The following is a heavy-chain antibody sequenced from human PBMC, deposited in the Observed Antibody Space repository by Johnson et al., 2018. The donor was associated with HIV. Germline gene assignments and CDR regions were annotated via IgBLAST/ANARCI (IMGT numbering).Heavy chain of an antibody. Sequence: QVQLVESGGGLVKPGGSLRLSCAASGFTFSDYYMSWIRQAPGKGLEWVAVISYDGSNKYYADSVKGRFTISRDNSKNTLYLQMNSLRAEDTAVYYCARGPSGRWLQTDAFDIWGQGTMVTVSS. CDR3: ARGPSGRWLQTDAFDI. D-gene: IGHD5-24*01. CDR2: ISYDGSNK. V-gene: IGHV3-30*03. CDR1: GFTFSDYY. J-gene: IGHJ3*02.